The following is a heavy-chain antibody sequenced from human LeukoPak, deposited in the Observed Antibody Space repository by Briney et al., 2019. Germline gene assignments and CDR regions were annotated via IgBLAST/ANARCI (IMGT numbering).Heavy chain of an antibody. J-gene: IGHJ3*02. CDR1: GYSISSGYY. Sequence: NASETLSLTCTVSGYSISSGYYWGWIRQPPGQGLEWIGSIYHSGSTYYNPSLKSRVTISVDTSKNQFSLKLSSVTAADTAVYYCAREQGIAVAGDAFDIWGQGTMVTVSS. D-gene: IGHD6-19*01. CDR2: IYHSGST. V-gene: IGHV4-38-2*02. CDR3: AREQGIAVAGDAFDI.